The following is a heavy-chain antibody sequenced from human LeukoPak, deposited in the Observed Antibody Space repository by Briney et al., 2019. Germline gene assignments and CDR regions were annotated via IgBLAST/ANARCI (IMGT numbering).Heavy chain of an antibody. CDR3: AKDQRHSSGSAVSDY. D-gene: IGHD6-19*01. J-gene: IGHJ4*02. CDR2: ISGSGGYT. CDR1: GFTFSSYA. V-gene: IGHV3-23*01. Sequence: GGSLRLSCAASGFTFSSYAMSWVRQAPGKGLEWVSGISGSGGYTYYADSVKGRFTIFRDNSKNTLYLQMNSLRAEDTAVYYCAKDQRHSSGSAVSDYWGQGTLVTVSS.